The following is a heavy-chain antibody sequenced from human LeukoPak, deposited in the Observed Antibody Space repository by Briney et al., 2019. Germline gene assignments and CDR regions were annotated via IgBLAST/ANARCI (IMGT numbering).Heavy chain of an antibody. CDR1: GFIFSNAW. D-gene: IGHD2-15*01. J-gene: IGHJ4*02. V-gene: IGHV3-15*01. CDR3: ATYSGSASTGFYFGD. CDR2: IKSKTDGGTT. Sequence: GGSLRLSCAASGFIFSNAWMSWVRQAPGKGLEWVGHIKSKTDGGTTDYAAPVKGRFTISRDDSKNTLYLRMNSLETEDTALYYCATYSGSASTGFYFGDWGEGTSVTVSS.